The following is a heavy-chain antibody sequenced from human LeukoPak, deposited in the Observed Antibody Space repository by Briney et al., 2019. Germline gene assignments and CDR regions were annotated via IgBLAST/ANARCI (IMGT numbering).Heavy chain of an antibody. V-gene: IGHV1-18*01. CDR2: ISGYNGNT. CDR3: ARANVVIEYYYYYYYMDV. Sequence: ASVKVSCKASGYTFTTYVIIWVRQAPGQGLEWMGWISGYNGNTNYAQKLQARVTMTTDTSTSTAYMELRSLRSDDTAVYYCARANVVIEYYYYYYYMDVWGKGTTVTISS. CDR1: GYTFTTYV. J-gene: IGHJ6*03. D-gene: IGHD3-22*01.